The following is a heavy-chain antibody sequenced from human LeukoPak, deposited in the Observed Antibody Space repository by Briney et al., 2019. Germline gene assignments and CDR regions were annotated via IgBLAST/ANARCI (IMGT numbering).Heavy chain of an antibody. V-gene: IGHV3-66*01. Sequence: GGSLRLSCAASGFTVSTNYVTWIRQAPGKGLEWVSVMYTLGNTNYADSVRGRFTISGDNSKNTLYLQMNSLRAEDTAVYYCAGYGGSYPYYMDVWGKGTTVTISS. D-gene: IGHD1-26*01. CDR2: MYTLGNT. CDR3: AGYGGSYPYYMDV. CDR1: GFTVSTNY. J-gene: IGHJ6*03.